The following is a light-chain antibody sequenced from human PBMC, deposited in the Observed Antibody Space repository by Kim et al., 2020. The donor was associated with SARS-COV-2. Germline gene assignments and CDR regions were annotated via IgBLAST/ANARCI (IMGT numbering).Light chain of an antibody. Sequence: PGERGALPCWGSQRGTSTYLAWHQQKPGQAPRVLVYGASNRATGIPDRFTGSGSGTDFTLTISRLEPEDFAVYYCQQYGSSPLTFGGGTKVDIK. V-gene: IGKV3-20*01. J-gene: IGKJ4*01. CDR1: QRGTSTY. CDR3: QQYGSSPLT. CDR2: GAS.